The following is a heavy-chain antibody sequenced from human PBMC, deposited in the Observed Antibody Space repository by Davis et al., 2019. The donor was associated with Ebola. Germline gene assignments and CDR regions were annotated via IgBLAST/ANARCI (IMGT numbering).Heavy chain of an antibody. CDR2: IKQDGSEK. CDR1: GFTFSDYS. J-gene: IGHJ4*02. CDR3: ARGHSSSWYYFDY. V-gene: IGHV3-7*03. Sequence: GGSLRLSCTASGFTFSDYSMSWVRQAPGKGLEWVANIKQDGSEKYYVDSVKGRFTISRDNAKNSLYLQMNSLRAEDTAVYYCARGHSSSWYYFDYWGQGTLVTVSS. D-gene: IGHD6-13*01.